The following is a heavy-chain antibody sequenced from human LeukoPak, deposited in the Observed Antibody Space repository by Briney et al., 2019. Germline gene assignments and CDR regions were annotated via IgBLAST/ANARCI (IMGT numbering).Heavy chain of an antibody. CDR3: ARVSGSIRFGPKGWFDP. CDR1: GGSISSYY. D-gene: IGHD3-10*01. J-gene: IGHJ5*02. CDR2: IYYSGST. V-gene: IGHV4-59*01. Sequence: SETLFLTCTVSGGSISSYYWSWIRQPPGKGLEWIGYIYYSGSTNYDPSLKSRVTISVDTSKNQFSLKLSSVTAADTAVYYCARVSGSIRFGPKGWFDPWGQGTLVTVSS.